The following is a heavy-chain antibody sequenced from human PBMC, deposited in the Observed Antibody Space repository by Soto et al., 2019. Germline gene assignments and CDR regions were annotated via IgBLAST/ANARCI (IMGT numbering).Heavy chain of an antibody. D-gene: IGHD3-10*01. J-gene: IGHJ3*02. CDR2: INHSGST. Sequence: ETLSLTCAVYGGSFSGYYWSWIRQPPGKGLERIGEINHSGSTNYNPSLKSRVTISVDTSKNQFSLKLSSVTAADTVVYYCARGRSGITMYRAAFAIWGNGTMDPVSS. CDR1: GGSFSGYY. V-gene: IGHV4-34*01. CDR3: ARGRSGITMYRAAFAI.